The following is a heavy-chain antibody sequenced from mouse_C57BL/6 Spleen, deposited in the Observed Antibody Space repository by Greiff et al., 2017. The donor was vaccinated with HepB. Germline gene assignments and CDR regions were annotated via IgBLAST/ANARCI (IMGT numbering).Heavy chain of an antibody. V-gene: IGHV14-1*01. CDR1: GFNIKDYY. D-gene: IGHD1-1*01. Sequence: DVKLVESGAELVRPGASVKLSCTASGFNIKDYYMHWVKQRPEQGLEWIGRIDPEDGDTEYAPKFQGKATMTADTSSNTAYLQLSSLTSEDTAVYYCTDYYGSSSYWYFDVWGTGTTVTVSS. CDR3: TDYYGSSSYWYFDV. J-gene: IGHJ1*03. CDR2: IDPEDGDT.